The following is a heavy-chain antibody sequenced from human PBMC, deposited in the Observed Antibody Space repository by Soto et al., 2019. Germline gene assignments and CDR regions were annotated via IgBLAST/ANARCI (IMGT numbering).Heavy chain of an antibody. CDR2: IYYSGST. Sequence: SETLSLTCTVSGGSISSSSYYWGWIRQPPGKGLEWIGSIYYSGSTYYNPSLKSRVTISVDTSKNQFSLKLSSVTAADTAVYYCARTYYYDSSGYYYALTSTDYWGQGTLVTVSS. CDR3: ARTYYYDSSGYYYALTSTDY. J-gene: IGHJ4*02. V-gene: IGHV4-39*01. D-gene: IGHD3-22*01. CDR1: GGSISSSSYY.